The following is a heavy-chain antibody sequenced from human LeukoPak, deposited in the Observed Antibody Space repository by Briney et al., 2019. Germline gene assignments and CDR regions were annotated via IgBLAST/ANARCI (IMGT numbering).Heavy chain of an antibody. CDR2: ISSSSSYI. V-gene: IGHV3-21*01. CDR3: AKDARRGIAAAGMFDY. Sequence: GGSLKLSCAASGFTFSSYSMNWVRQAPGKGLEWVSSISSSSSYIYYADSVKGRFTISRDNAKNSLYLQMNSLRAEDTAVYYCAKDARRGIAAAGMFDYWGQGTLVTVSS. D-gene: IGHD6-13*01. J-gene: IGHJ4*02. CDR1: GFTFSSYS.